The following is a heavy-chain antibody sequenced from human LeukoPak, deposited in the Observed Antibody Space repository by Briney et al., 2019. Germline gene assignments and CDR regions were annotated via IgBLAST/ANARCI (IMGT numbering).Heavy chain of an antibody. Sequence: PGGSLRLSCAASGFSFSGHWMNWVRQPPGKGLEWVANIKADGSEKYYVDSVKGRFTISRDDAKRTVDLQMDNLRAEDTAVYYCAKVTSSYYYGMDVWGQGTTVTVTS. V-gene: IGHV3-7*02. D-gene: IGHD6-6*01. CDR2: IKADGSEK. CDR1: GFSFSGHW. J-gene: IGHJ6*02. CDR3: AKVTSSYYYGMDV.